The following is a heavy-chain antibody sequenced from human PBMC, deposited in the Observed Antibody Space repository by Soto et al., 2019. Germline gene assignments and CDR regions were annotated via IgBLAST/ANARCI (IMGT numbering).Heavy chain of an antibody. CDR2: ISGSGDNT. V-gene: IGHV3-11*05. D-gene: IGHD6-13*01. J-gene: IGHJ4*02. Sequence: KLGGSLRLSCAASGFTFSDFYMSWIRQAPGRGLEWISFISGSGDNTHYADSVKGRFTISRDNAKSSLYLQMNSLRVEDTAVYYCARGRGAAADYFDFWGQGT. CDR1: GFTFSDFY. CDR3: ARGRGAAADYFDF.